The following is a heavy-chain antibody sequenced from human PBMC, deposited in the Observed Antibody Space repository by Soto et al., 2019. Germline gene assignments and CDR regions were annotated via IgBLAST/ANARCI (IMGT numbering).Heavy chain of an antibody. CDR1: GFTFSDYY. D-gene: IGHD3-16*01. J-gene: IGHJ2*01. Sequence: QVQLVESGGGLVKPGGSLRLSCAASGFTFSDYYMSWIRQAPGKGLEWVSYISSSSSYTNYADSVKGRFTISRDNAKNSWYLKMNGLGGGGTAVFYWGETIATGGGRRYLDPWGRGPRVPFSP. CDR2: ISSSSSYT. V-gene: IGHV3-11*05. CDR3: GETIATGGGRRYLDP.